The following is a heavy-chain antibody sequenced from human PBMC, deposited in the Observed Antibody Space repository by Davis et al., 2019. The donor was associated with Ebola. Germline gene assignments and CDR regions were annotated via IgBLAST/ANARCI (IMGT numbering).Heavy chain of an antibody. CDR3: ARDHQLLYDY. Sequence: GESLKISCAASGFTFSSYSMNWVRQAPGKGLEWVSSISSSSSYIYYADSVKGRFTISRDNAKNTLYLQMNSLRAEDTAVYYCARDHQLLYDYWGQGTLVTVSS. V-gene: IGHV3-21*01. J-gene: IGHJ4*02. CDR2: ISSSSSYI. CDR1: GFTFSSYS. D-gene: IGHD2-2*02.